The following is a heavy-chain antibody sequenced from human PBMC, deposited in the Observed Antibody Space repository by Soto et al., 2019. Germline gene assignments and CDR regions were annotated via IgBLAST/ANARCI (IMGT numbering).Heavy chain of an antibody. CDR2: MDPKNGNT. D-gene: IGHD1-26*01. Sequence: ASVKVSCKASGYSFTTYEINWVRQAPGQGLEWMGWMDPKNGNTGYAQKFQGRVTMTRSTSIGTSYMELSSLRSEDTAVYYRARGVDIVAKARDWFAPWGQGTLVTAS. V-gene: IGHV1-8*01. J-gene: IGHJ5*02. CDR3: ARGVDIVAKARDWFAP. CDR1: GYSFTTYE.